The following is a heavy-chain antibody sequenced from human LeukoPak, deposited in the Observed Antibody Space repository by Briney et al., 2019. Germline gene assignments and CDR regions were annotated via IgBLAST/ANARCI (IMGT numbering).Heavy chain of an antibody. CDR2: IWYDGSNK. CDR1: GITFRNYG. J-gene: IGHJ3*02. D-gene: IGHD6-19*01. V-gene: IGHV3-33*06. CDR3: AKDKEGGWYTKASGDAFDI. Sequence: PGGSLRLSCAASGITFRNYGMHWVRQAPGKGLEWVAVIWYDGSNKDYADSVKGRFTISRDNSKNTLYLQMNSLRAEDTAVYYCAKDKEGGWYTKASGDAFDIWGQGTMVTVSS.